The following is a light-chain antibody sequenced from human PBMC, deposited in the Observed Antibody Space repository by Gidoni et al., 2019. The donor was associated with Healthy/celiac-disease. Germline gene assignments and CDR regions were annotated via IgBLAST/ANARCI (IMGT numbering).Light chain of an antibody. Sequence: DIQMTQSPSTLSASVGDRVTITCRASQSISSWLAWYQQKPGNAPKLLLYKASSLESGVPSRFSGSGSATEFTLTISSLQPDDFATYYCQQYNSYSTWTFGQGTKVEIK. CDR2: KAS. CDR1: QSISSW. CDR3: QQYNSYSTWT. V-gene: IGKV1-5*03. J-gene: IGKJ1*01.